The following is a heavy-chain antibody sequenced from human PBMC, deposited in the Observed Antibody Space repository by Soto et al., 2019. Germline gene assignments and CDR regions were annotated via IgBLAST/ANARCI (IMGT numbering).Heavy chain of an antibody. CDR2: ISGSGGST. CDR3: AERAYSSSSRYYFDY. Sequence: PGGSLRLSCAASGFTFSSYAMSWVRQAPGKGLEWVSAISGSGGSTYYADSVKGRFTITRDNSKNTLYLQMNSRIAEDTAVYYCAERAYSSSSRYYFDYWGQGTLVTVSS. CDR1: GFTFSSYA. D-gene: IGHD6-6*01. V-gene: IGHV3-23*01. J-gene: IGHJ4*02.